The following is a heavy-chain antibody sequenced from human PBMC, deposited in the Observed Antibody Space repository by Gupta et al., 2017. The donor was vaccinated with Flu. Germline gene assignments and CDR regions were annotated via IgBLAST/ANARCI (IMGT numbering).Heavy chain of an antibody. Sequence: EVQLVESGGGLVQPGGSLRLSCAVSGFTLNNYWMHWVRQAPGKGLVWVSRINSDGDTVYADPVKGRFTISRDNAQNTLYLQMNSLRAEDTAGYYCIRSSGYPDYWGQGTLVTVSS. J-gene: IGHJ4*02. V-gene: IGHV3-74*01. CDR3: IRSSGYPDY. CDR1: GFTLNNYW. D-gene: IGHD3-3*01. CDR2: INSDGDT.